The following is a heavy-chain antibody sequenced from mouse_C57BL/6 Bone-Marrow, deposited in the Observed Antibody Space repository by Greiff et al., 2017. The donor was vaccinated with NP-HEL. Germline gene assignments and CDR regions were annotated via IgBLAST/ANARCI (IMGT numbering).Heavy chain of an antibody. Sequence: QVQLQQPGAELVKPGASVKMSCKASGYTFTSYWITWVKQRPGQGLEWIGDIYPGSGSTNYNEKFKSKATLTVDSSSSTAYMQLSSLTSEDSAVYYCARSDPTYYAMDYWGQGTSVTVSS. CDR3: ARSDPTYYAMDY. J-gene: IGHJ4*01. V-gene: IGHV1-55*01. CDR2: IYPGSGST. CDR1: GYTFTSYW.